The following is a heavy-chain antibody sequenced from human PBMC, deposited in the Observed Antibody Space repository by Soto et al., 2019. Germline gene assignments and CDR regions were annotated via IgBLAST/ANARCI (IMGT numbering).Heavy chain of an antibody. V-gene: IGHV1-2*02. CDR3: GRGRSGQIVVFY. J-gene: IGHJ4*02. D-gene: IGHD1-26*01. Sequence: ASVKVSCKASGYTFTGHYIHWVRQAPEQGPEWMGEIGPESGATRYAQKFQGRVTMTRDTSITTVYMELNNLSPDDTAVYYCGRGRSGQIVVFYWGQGTPVTVSS. CDR1: GYTFTGHY. CDR2: IGPESGAT.